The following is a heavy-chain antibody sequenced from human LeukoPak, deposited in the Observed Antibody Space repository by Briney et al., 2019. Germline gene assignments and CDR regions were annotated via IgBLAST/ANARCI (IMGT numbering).Heavy chain of an antibody. J-gene: IGHJ4*02. V-gene: IGHV3-21*01. Sequence: PGGSLRLPCAASGFTFSSYSMNWVRQAPGKGLEWVSSISSSSSYIYYADSVKGRFTISRDNAKSSLYLQMNSLRAEDTAVYYCARDRALNDFWSGNIYYFDYWGQGTLVTVSS. CDR2: ISSSSSYI. CDR3: ARDRALNDFWSGNIYYFDY. CDR1: GFTFSSYS. D-gene: IGHD3-3*01.